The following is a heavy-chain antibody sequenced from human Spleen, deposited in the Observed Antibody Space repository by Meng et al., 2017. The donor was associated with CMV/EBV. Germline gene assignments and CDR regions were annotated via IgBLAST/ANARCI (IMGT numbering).Heavy chain of an antibody. V-gene: IGHV1-18*01. J-gene: IGHJ4*02. CDR3: ARDTGVGSTSGPTTYYFDY. CDR2: ISPHNGNT. Sequence: ASVKVSCKTSGYTFTDYAITWVRQAPGQGLEWMGWISPHNGNTTYAQKLQGRVTMTTDTSTSTAYMDLGSLGYDDTAMYYCARDTGVGSTSGPTTYYFDYWGQGTLVTVSS. D-gene: IGHD1-26*01. CDR1: GYTFTDYA.